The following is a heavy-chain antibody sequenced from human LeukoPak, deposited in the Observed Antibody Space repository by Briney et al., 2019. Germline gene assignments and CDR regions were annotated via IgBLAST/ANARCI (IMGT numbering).Heavy chain of an antibody. Sequence: PSETLSLTCAVYGGSFSGYYWSWICQPPGKGLEWIGEINHSGSTNYNPSLKSRVTISVDTSKNQFSLKLSSVTAADTAVYYCARDLSQKGRGVGDPWGQGTLVTVSS. CDR3: ARDLSQKGRGVGDP. D-gene: IGHD3-10*01. J-gene: IGHJ5*02. CDR2: INHSGST. CDR1: GGSFSGYY. V-gene: IGHV4-34*01.